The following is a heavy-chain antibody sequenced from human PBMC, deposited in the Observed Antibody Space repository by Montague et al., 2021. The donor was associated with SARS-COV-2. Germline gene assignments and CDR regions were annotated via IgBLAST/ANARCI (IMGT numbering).Heavy chain of an antibody. V-gene: IGHV2-5*02. D-gene: IGHD4-17*01. Sequence: PALVKPTQTLTLTCTFSEFSLSTSGVGVGWIRQPPGKALEWLALIYWDDDKPYSPSLKSRLTITKDTSKNQVVLTMTNMDPVDTVTYYCAHSYGDYLFDXWGQGTLVTVSS. CDR1: EFSLSTSGVG. CDR3: AHSYGDYLFDX. CDR2: IYWDDDK. J-gene: IGHJ4*02.